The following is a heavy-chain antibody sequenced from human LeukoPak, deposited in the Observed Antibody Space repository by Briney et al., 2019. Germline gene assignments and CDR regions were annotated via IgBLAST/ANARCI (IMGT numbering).Heavy chain of an antibody. CDR1: GYTLTELS. J-gene: IGHJ6*03. CDR3: ATDPVAAAGERRYYYYMDV. Sequence: ASVKASCKVSGYTLTELSMHWVRQAPGKGLEWMGGFDPEDGETIYAQKFQGRVTMTEDTSTDTAYMELSSLRSEDTAVYYCATDPVAAAGERRYYYYMDVWGKGTTVTVSS. CDR2: FDPEDGET. V-gene: IGHV1-24*01. D-gene: IGHD6-13*01.